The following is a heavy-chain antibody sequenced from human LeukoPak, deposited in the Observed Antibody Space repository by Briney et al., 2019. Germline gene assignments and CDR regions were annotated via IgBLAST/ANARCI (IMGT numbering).Heavy chain of an antibody. D-gene: IGHD4-17*01. Sequence: GGSLRLSCAASGFTVSSNYMSWVRQAPGKGLEWVAVIYSGGRTYHANSVKGRFTISRDNSKNTPYLQMNSLRGEDTAVYYRARHTSYYGDLFDYWGQGTLVTVSS. CDR1: GFTVSSNY. CDR2: IYSGGRT. V-gene: IGHV3-53*01. CDR3: ARHTSYYGDLFDY. J-gene: IGHJ4*02.